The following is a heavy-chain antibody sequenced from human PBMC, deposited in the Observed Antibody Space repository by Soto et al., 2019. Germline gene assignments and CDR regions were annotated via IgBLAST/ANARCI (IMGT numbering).Heavy chain of an antibody. J-gene: IGHJ3*02. CDR2: IYWDDDK. CDR3: AHGSGATDAFDI. D-gene: IGHD6-19*01. Sequence: QITLKESGPTLVKPTQPLTLTCTFSGFSLSTSGVSVGWIRQPPGKALEWLALIYWDDDKRYSPSLKSRVTITKDTSKNQVILTMSNMDPVDTATYYCAHGSGATDAFDIWGQGTMVTVSS. CDR1: GFSLSTSGVS. V-gene: IGHV2-5*02.